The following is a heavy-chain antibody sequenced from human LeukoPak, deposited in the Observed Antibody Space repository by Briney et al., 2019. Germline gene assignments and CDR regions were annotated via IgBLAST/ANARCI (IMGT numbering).Heavy chain of an antibody. CDR1: GFTFSSYS. J-gene: IGHJ6*02. CDR2: ISSSSSTI. CDR3: ARAQLQLVHQYDYYYGMDV. V-gene: IGHV3-48*01. D-gene: IGHD6-13*01. Sequence: PGGSLRLSCAASGFTFSSYSMNWVRQAPGKGLEWVSYISSSSSTIYYADSVKGRFTISRDNAKNSLYLQMNSLRAEDTAVYYCARAQLQLVHQYDYYYGMDVWGQGTTVTVSS.